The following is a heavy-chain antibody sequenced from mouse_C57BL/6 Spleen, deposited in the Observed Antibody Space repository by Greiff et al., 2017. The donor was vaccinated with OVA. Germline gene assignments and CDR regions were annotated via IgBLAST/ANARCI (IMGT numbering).Heavy chain of an antibody. V-gene: IGHV1-26*01. CDR2: INPNNGGT. CDR3: ARSMITRYYAMDY. J-gene: IGHJ4*01. D-gene: IGHD2-4*01. Sequence: EVQLQQSGPELVKPGASVKISCKASGYTFTDYYMNWVKQSHGKSLEWIGDINPNNGGTSYNQKFKGKATLTVDKSSSTAYMELRSLTSEDSAVYYCARSMITRYYAMDYWGQGTSVTVSS. CDR1: GYTFTDYY.